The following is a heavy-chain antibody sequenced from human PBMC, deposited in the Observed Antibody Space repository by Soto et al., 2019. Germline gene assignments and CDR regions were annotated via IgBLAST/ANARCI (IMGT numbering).Heavy chain of an antibody. V-gene: IGHV5-10-1*01. Sequence: GESLKISCKGSGYSFNSYWISWVRQMPGKGLEWMGRIDPSDSYINYNPSFQGHVTISADKSISTAYLQWSSLKASDTAMYYCASVLNSDYVYWGQGTLVTVSS. CDR1: GYSFNSYW. CDR3: ASVLNSDYVY. J-gene: IGHJ4*02. D-gene: IGHD4-4*01. CDR2: IDPSDSYI.